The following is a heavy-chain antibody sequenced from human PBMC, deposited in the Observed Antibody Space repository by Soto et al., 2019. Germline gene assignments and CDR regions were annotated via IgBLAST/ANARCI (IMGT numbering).Heavy chain of an antibody. CDR2: IYTSGST. CDR3: ARYPGDYDFWSGSNWFDP. V-gene: IGHV4-4*07. D-gene: IGHD3-3*01. CDR1: GGSISSYY. J-gene: IGHJ5*02. Sequence: SETLSLTCTVSGGSISSYYWSWIRQPAGKGLEWIGRIYTSGSTNYNPSLKSRVTMSVDTSKNQFSLKLSSVTAADTAVYYCARYPGDYDFWSGSNWFDPWGQGTLVTVSS.